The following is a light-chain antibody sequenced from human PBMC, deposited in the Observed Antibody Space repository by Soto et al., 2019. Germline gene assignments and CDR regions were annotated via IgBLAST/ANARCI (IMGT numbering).Light chain of an antibody. CDR2: AYN. Sequence: QSVLTQPPSVSGAPGQRVTISCTGSSSNIGAGYNVYWYQQLPGTAPKLLIYAYNSRPSGVPDRFSGSRSGTSASLAITGLQAEDEADYYCQSYDSSLGGRVFGGGTKVTVL. J-gene: IGLJ2*01. V-gene: IGLV1-40*01. CDR1: SSNIGAGYN. CDR3: QSYDSSLGGRV.